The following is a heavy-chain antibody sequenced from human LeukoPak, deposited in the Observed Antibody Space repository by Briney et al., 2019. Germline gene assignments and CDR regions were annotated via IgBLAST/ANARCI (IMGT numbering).Heavy chain of an antibody. CDR1: GFTFSSYG. J-gene: IGHJ4*02. V-gene: IGHV3-30*18. Sequence: GGSLRVSCAASGFTFSSYGMHGVREAPGEGGGRGAVISYEGSNKYYADSVKGRFTSSRDNSKNTLYLQMNSLRAEDTAVYYCAKPTPYYYGSGSYWNYFDYWGQGTLVTVSS. CDR3: AKPTPYYYGSGSYWNYFDY. CDR2: ISYEGSNK. D-gene: IGHD3-10*01.